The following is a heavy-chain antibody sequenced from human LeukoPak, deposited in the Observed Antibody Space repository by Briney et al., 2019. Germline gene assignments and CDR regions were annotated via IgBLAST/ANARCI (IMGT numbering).Heavy chain of an antibody. CDR1: GGPITEYY. CDR2: SYHTGST. D-gene: IGHD1-26*01. J-gene: IGHJ4*02. CDR3: ARDRGTTGYYYLDS. Sequence: SETLSLTCSVSGGPITEYYWSWIRQPPWTGLEWIGYSYHTGSTNYSPSLKSRVTMSVDASRNQFSLKLVSVTAADTAVYYCARDRGTTGYYYLDSWGQGILVTVSS. V-gene: IGHV4-59*01.